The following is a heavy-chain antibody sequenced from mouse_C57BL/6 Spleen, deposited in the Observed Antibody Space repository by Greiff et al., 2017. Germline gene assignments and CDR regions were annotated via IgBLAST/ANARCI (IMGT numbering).Heavy chain of an antibody. CDR2: INPNNGGT. CDR1: GYTFTDYN. CDR3: AKTAQATYAMDY. V-gene: IGHV1-18*01. D-gene: IGHD3-2*02. J-gene: IGHJ4*01. Sequence: VQLQQSGPELVKPGASVKIPCKASGYTFTDYNMDWVKQSHGKSLEWIGDINPNNGGTIYNQKFKGKATLTVDKSSSTAYMELCSLTSEDTAVYYCAKTAQATYAMDYWGQGTSVTVSS.